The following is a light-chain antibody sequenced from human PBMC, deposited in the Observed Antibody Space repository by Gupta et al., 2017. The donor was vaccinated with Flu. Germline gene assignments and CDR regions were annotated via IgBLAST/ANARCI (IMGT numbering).Light chain of an antibody. CDR3: QQRDSWPYT. Sequence: ETVLTQSPATLSLSPGERATLSCRASQSVSNYLAWYQQKHGQAPRLLIYDSSNRATGIPARFGGSGSGTDFTLTISSLEPEDFAVYYCQQRDSWPYTFGRGTKLETK. CDR2: DSS. J-gene: IGKJ2*01. V-gene: IGKV3-11*01. CDR1: QSVSNY.